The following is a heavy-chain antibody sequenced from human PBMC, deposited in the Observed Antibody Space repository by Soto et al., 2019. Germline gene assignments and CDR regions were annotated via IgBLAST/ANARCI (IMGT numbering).Heavy chain of an antibody. CDR2: ISVYNGNT. Sequence: QVQLVQSGAEVKKPGASVKVSCKASGYTFTSYGISWVLQAPGQGLEWMGGISVYNGNTNYAQKIQGRVTMTTDTSPSTPYMELRSLTSDDTAVYSCARDSGVSGELYYWGQGTLVTVSS. CDR3: ARDSGVSGELYY. D-gene: IGHD3-16*01. J-gene: IGHJ4*02. V-gene: IGHV1-18*01. CDR1: GYTFTSYG.